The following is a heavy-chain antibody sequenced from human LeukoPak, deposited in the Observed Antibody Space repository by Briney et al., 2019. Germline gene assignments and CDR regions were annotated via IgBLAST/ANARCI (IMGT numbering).Heavy chain of an antibody. V-gene: IGHV3-48*03. CDR1: GFTFSSYE. J-gene: IGHJ6*02. D-gene: IGHD6-13*01. CDR3: ARENSSWYFSYYYYGMDV. CDR2: ISSSGSTI. Sequence: PGGSLRLSCAASGFTFSSYEMNWVRQAPGKGLEWVSYISSSGSTIYYADSVKGRFTISRDNAKNSLYLQMSSLRAEDTAVYYCARENSSWYFSYYYYGMDVWGQGTTVTVSS.